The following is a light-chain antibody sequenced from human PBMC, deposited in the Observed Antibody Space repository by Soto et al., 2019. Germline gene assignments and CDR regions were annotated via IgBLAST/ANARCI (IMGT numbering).Light chain of an antibody. CDR2: SVS. V-gene: IGKV3-20*01. J-gene: IGKJ3*01. CDR1: QSVSSSS. CDR3: QQYGSSPVT. Sequence: EIVLTQSPGTLSLSLGERASLSCRASQSVSSSSLAWYQQKPGQAPRLLIYSVSSRATGIPDRFRGSGSGTDFTLTISRLEPEDFAVYYCQQYGSSPVTFGPGTKVDIK.